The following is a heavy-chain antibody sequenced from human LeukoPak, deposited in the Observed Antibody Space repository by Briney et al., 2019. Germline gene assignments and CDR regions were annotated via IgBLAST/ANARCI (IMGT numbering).Heavy chain of an antibody. J-gene: IGHJ3*02. CDR3: ATNRVGTYDRPFDI. CDR2: IHYTGTT. V-gene: IGHV4-59*08. Sequence: PSETLSLTCIVSGGSINSHYWSWIRQPPGKGLEWIGDIHYTGTTKYNPSVKCRVTISIDTSKNQFSLELSSVTATDTAVYFCATNRVGTYDRPFDIWGQGTMVTVSS. CDR1: GGSINSHY. D-gene: IGHD1-26*01.